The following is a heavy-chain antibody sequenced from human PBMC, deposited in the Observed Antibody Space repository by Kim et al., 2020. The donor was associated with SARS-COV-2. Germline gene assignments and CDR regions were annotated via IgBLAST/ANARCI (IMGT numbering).Heavy chain of an antibody. D-gene: IGHD3-10*01. V-gene: IGHV5-51*01. CDR2: IYPGDSDT. CDR3: ARPGLSGSYYGAFDI. Sequence: GESLKISCKGSGYSFTSYWIGWVRQMPGKGLEWMGIIYPGDSDTRYSPSFQGQVTISADKPISTAYLQWSSLKASDTAMYYCARPGLSGSYYGAFDIWGQGTMVTVSS. J-gene: IGHJ3*02. CDR1: GYSFTSYW.